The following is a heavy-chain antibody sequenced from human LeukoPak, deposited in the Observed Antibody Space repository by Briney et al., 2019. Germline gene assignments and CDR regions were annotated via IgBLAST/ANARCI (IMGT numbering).Heavy chain of an antibody. Sequence: SETLSLTCAVSGGSISSSGYSWSWIRQPPGKGLEWIGYIYHSGSTYYNPSLKSRVTISVDRSKNQFSLKLSSVTAADTAVYYCASGPYDSSGYYYSFDYWGQGTLVTVSS. CDR2: IYHSGST. J-gene: IGHJ4*02. D-gene: IGHD3-22*01. V-gene: IGHV4-30-2*01. CDR3: ASGPYDSSGYYYSFDY. CDR1: GGSISSSGYS.